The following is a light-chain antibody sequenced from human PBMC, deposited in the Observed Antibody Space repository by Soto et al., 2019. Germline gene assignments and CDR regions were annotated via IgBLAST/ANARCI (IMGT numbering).Light chain of an antibody. CDR2: EGS. Sequence: QSVLTQPASVSGSPGQSITISCTGTSSDVGSYNLVSWYQQHPGKAPKLMIYEGSKRPSGVSNRFSGSKSGNTASLTISGLQAEDEADYYCCSYASSSTFFHVFRTGTKVPVL. V-gene: IGLV2-23*03. CDR1: SSDVGSYNL. CDR3: CSYASSSTFFHV. J-gene: IGLJ1*01.